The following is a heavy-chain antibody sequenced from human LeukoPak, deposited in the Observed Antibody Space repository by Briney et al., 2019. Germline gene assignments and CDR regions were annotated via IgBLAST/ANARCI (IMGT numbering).Heavy chain of an antibody. J-gene: IGHJ6*02. D-gene: IGHD1-26*01. Sequence: GGSLRLSCAASGFTFSSYSMNWVRQAPGKGLEWVSSISSSSSYIYYADSVKGRFTISRDNAKNSLYLQMNSLRAEDTAVYYCARAGGSYDYYYYGMDVWGQGTTVTVSS. CDR1: GFTFSSYS. CDR2: ISSSSSYI. CDR3: ARAGGSYDYYYYGMDV. V-gene: IGHV3-21*01.